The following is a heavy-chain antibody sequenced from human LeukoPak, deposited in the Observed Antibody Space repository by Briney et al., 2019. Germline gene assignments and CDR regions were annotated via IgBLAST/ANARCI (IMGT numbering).Heavy chain of an antibody. V-gene: IGHV4-61*02. CDR3: ARIEVAVVYWYFDL. CDR2: IYTSGST. D-gene: IGHD6-19*01. J-gene: IGHJ2*01. Sequence: PSGTLSLTCTVSGGSISSGSYYWSWIRQPAGKGLEWIGRIYTSGSTNYNPSLKSRVTISVDTSKNQFSLKLSSVTAADTAVYYCARIEVAVVYWYFDLWGRGTLVTVSS. CDR1: GGSISSGSYY.